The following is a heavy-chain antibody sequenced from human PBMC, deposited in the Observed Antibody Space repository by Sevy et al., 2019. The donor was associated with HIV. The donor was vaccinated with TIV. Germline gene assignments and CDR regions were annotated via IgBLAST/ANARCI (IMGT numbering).Heavy chain of an antibody. Sequence: GGSLRLSCAASGFILSDHYMDWVRQAPRKGLEWVGRTRNRTNGYTTEYAASVKGRFTISRDDSKNTLYLQMNSLKSEDTAVYYCTRDVSAALDYWGQGTLVTVSS. D-gene: IGHD6-13*01. V-gene: IGHV3-72*01. CDR1: GFILSDHY. J-gene: IGHJ4*02. CDR2: TRNRTNGYTT. CDR3: TRDVSAALDY.